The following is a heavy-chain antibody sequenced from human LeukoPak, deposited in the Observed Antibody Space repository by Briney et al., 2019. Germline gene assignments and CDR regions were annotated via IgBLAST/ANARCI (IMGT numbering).Heavy chain of an antibody. J-gene: IGHJ6*03. CDR2: ISYSGST. V-gene: IGHV4-39*01. D-gene: IGHD2-2*01. CDR1: AGSSSSSSYH. CDR3: ARGYCSSTTCSGVGYMEV. Sequence: PSETLSLTCTVSAGSSSSSSYHWGWIRQPPGKGLEWIGSISYSGSTYYNSSLKSRVAIAVDTSKNQFSLKLSSVTAADRAVYYCARGYCSSTTCSGVGYMEVWGKGTTVTVSS.